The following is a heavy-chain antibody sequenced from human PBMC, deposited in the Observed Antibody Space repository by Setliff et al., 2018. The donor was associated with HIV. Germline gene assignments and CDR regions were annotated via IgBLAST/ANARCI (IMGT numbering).Heavy chain of an antibody. J-gene: IGHJ4*01. CDR3: TTASRLLWMGSASGIPFFEY. CDR2: IVPVYGTT. Sequence: SVKVSCKLSGGTFMNFGFSWVRQAPGQGLEWMGGIVPVYGTTMYAQNFQDRVTITARESSGITYMELSSLTSEDTAIYFCTTASRLLWMGSASGIPFFEYWGQGSLVTVSS. CDR1: GGTFMNFG. V-gene: IGHV1-69*13. D-gene: IGHD1-1*01.